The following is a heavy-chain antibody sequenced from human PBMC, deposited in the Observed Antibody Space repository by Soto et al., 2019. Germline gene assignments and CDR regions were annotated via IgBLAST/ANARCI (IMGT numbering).Heavy chain of an antibody. D-gene: IGHD1-26*01. V-gene: IGHV3-23*01. Sequence: EVQLLESGGGLVQPGGSLRLSCAASGFTFSSYAMSWVRQAPGRGLEWVSSISGIGANTFYADSVKGRFTISRDYSKNTLNLQMNSLRGDDTAVYYCAKGATVEYSGTWQVYWGQGTLVTVSS. J-gene: IGHJ4*02. CDR2: ISGIGANT. CDR1: GFTFSSYA. CDR3: AKGATVEYSGTWQVY.